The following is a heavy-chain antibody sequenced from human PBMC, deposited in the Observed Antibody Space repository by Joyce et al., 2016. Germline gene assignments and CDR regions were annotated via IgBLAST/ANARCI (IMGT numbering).Heavy chain of an antibody. CDR2: SNPGDSDT. CDR1: GYSFTSYW. J-gene: IGHJ3*02. CDR3: ARWIAITGSDAFDI. D-gene: IGHD1-20*01. V-gene: IGHV5-51*01. Sequence: EVRLVQSGAEVKKPGESLMISCKSSGYSFTSYWIGWGRQMPGKGLEWMGLSNPGDSDTRYRPPFQGQVTLSVDKSINTAYLRWGGLKASDTAMYFCARWIAITGSDAFDIWGQGTMVTVSS.